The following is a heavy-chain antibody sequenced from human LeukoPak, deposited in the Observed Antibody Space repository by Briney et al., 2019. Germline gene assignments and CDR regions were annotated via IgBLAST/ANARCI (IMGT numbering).Heavy chain of an antibody. Sequence: PSETRSLTCTVSGGSISSYYWSWIRQPPGKGLEWIGYIYHSGSTYYNPSLKSRVTISVDRSKNQFSLKLSSVTAADTAVYYCARGDDSSGYYSYYFDYWGQGTLVTVSS. D-gene: IGHD3-22*01. CDR2: IYHSGST. J-gene: IGHJ4*02. CDR1: GGSISSYY. CDR3: ARGDDSSGYYSYYFDY. V-gene: IGHV4-59*12.